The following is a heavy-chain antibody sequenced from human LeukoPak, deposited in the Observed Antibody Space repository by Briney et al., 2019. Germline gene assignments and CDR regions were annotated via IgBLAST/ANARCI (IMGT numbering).Heavy chain of an antibody. Sequence: PGGSLRLSCAASGFTFSSYSMNWVRQAPGKGLEWISYIRSSSSAMYYADSVKGRFAISRDKAKNSLYLQMNSLRDEDTAVYYCARGWNRGDYWGQGTLVTVSS. J-gene: IGHJ4*02. CDR2: IRSSSSAM. D-gene: IGHD3-10*01. V-gene: IGHV3-48*02. CDR1: GFTFSSYS. CDR3: ARGWNRGDY.